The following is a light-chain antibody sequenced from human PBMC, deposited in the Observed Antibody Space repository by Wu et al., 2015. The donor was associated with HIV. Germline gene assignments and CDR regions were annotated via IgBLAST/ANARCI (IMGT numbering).Light chain of an antibody. CDR1: QSITPT. Sequence: SCRASQSITPTLSXVQXKPGQLPDSHLCXIQQGTGISDRFSGSGSGTDFTLTISRLEPEDFAVYYCQQYGSSPLYSFGQGTKLEIK. J-gene: IGKJ2*03. V-gene: IGKV3-20*01. CDR3: QQYGSSPLYS. CDR2: XI.